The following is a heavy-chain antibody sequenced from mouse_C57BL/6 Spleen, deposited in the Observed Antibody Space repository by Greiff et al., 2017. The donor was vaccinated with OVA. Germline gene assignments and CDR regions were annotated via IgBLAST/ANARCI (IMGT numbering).Heavy chain of an antibody. V-gene: IGHV5-16*01. CDR2: INYDGSST. CDR1: GFTFSDYY. CDR3: ARDGDGWYFDV. J-gene: IGHJ1*03. Sequence: EVMLVESEGGLVQPGSSMKLSCTASGFTFSDYYMAWVRQVPEKGLEWVANINYDGSSTYYLDSLKSRFIISRDNAKNILYLQMSSLKSEDTATYYCARDGDGWYFDVWGTGTTVTVSS. D-gene: IGHD3-3*01.